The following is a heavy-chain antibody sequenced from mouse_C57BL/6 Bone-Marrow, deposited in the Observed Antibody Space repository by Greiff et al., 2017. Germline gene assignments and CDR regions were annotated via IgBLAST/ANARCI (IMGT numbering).Heavy chain of an antibody. V-gene: IGHV1-50*01. CDR1: GYTFTSYW. CDR2: IDPSDSYT. Sequence: VQLQQPGAELVKPGASVKLSCKASGYTFTSYWMQWVKQRPGQGLEWIGEIDPSDSYTNYNQKFKGKATLTVDTSSSTAYMQLSSLTSEDSAVYYCAGGKEDAMDYWGQGTSVTVSS. J-gene: IGHJ4*01. CDR3: AGGKEDAMDY. D-gene: IGHD2-1*01.